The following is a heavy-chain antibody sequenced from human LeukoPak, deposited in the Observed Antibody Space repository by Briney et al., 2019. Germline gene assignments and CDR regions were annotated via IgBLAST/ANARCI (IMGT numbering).Heavy chain of an antibody. J-gene: IGHJ5*02. CDR1: GGSISSYY. CDR2: ISYSGST. CDR3: AREGGGYSRNNWFDP. V-gene: IGHV4-59*01. Sequence: SETLSLTCTVSGGSISSYYWSWIRQPPGKGLEWIGYISYSGSTNYNPSLKSRVTISVDTSKNQFSLKLSSVTAADTAVYYCAREGGGYSRNNWFDPWGQGTLVTVSS. D-gene: IGHD2-2*03.